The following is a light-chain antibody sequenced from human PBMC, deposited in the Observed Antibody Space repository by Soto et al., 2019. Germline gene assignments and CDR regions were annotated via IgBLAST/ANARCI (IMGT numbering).Light chain of an antibody. V-gene: IGKV3-20*01. CDR1: QSVSSSY. CDR2: GAS. J-gene: IGKJ3*01. CDR3: QQYGSSPLT. Sequence: ERVMTQSPATLSVSPGERATLSCRASQSVSSSYLAWYQQKPGQAPRLLIYGASSRATGIPDRFSGSGSGTDFTLTISRLEPEDFAVYYCQQYGSSPLTFGPGTKVDIK.